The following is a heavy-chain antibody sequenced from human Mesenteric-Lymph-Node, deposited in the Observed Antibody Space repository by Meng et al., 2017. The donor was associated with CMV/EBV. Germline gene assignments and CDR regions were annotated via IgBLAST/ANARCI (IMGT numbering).Heavy chain of an antibody. Sequence: ASVKVSCKASGYTFTGYYMHWVRQAPGQGLEWMGWINPNSGGTNYAQKFQGMVTMTRDTSISTAYMELSRLRSDDTAVYYCARDNGCGGDCYCDYWGQGTLVTVSS. J-gene: IGHJ4*02. V-gene: IGHV1-2*02. D-gene: IGHD2-21*01. CDR2: INPNSGGT. CDR1: GYTFTGYY. CDR3: ARDNGCGGDCYCDY.